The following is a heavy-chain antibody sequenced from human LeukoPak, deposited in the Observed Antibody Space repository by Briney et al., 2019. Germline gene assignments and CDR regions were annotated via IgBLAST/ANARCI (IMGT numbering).Heavy chain of an antibody. CDR1: GFTFSSYV. D-gene: IGHD3-3*01. J-gene: IGHJ4*02. V-gene: IGHV3-13*04. Sequence: GGSLRLSCAASGFTFSSYVMHWVRQATGKGLEWVSAIGTAGDTYYPGSVKGRFTISRENAKNSLYLQINSLRAGDTAVYYCARVQAGFGNLDYWGQGTLVTVSS. CDR3: ARVQAGFGNLDY. CDR2: IGTAGDT.